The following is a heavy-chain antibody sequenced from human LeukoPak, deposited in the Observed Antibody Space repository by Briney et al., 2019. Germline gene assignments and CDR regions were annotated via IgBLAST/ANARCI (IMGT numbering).Heavy chain of an antibody. Sequence: GGSLRLSCAASGFTFSSYWMSWVRQAPGKGLEWVAMIKQDGSEKYYVDSVKGRFTISRDNAENSLHLQMNSLRAEDTAVYYCARDTPAFSSWHRVTFDYWGQGSLVTVSS. CDR1: GFTFSSYW. CDR2: IKQDGSEK. D-gene: IGHD6-13*01. CDR3: ARDTPAFSSWHRVTFDY. J-gene: IGHJ4*02. V-gene: IGHV3-7*04.